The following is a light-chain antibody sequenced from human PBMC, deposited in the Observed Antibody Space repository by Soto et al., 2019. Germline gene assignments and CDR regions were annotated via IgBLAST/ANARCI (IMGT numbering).Light chain of an antibody. J-gene: IGKJ4*01. CDR3: QQRSNWPRFT. CDR1: QSVSSY. V-gene: IGKV3-11*01. Sequence: EIVLTQSPATLSLSPGERATLSCRASQSVSSYLAWYQQKPGQAPRLLIYDASNRATGIPARFSGSGSGTGFTLTISSLEPEDFAVYYCQQRSNWPRFTFGGGTKVEIK. CDR2: DAS.